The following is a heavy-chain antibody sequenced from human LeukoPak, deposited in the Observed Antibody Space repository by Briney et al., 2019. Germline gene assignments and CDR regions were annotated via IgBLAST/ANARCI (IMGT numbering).Heavy chain of an antibody. J-gene: IGHJ4*02. CDR3: ARGGSAAKYYFDS. Sequence: SETLSLTCTVSNDSISPLYWGWIRQPPGKGLEFIGYIFYNGTTNFNPSLKSRVTLSVDTSKNQFSLRLNSATAADTAVYYCARGGSAAKYYFDSWGQGTLVTVSS. D-gene: IGHD6-13*01. V-gene: IGHV4-59*11. CDR1: NDSISPLY. CDR2: IFYNGTT.